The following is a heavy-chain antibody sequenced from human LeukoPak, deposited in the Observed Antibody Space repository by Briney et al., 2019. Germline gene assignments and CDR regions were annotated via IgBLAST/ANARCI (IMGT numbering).Heavy chain of an antibody. D-gene: IGHD6-13*01. CDR3: AKVGGRSSSLYYGMDV. V-gene: IGHV3-23*01. CDR1: GFTFSSYA. Sequence: GGSLRLSCAASGFTFSSYAMSWVRQAPGKGLEWVSAISGSGGSTYYADSVKGRFTISRGNSKNTLYLQMNSLRAEDTAVYYCAKVGGRSSSLYYGMDVWGQGTTVTVSS. J-gene: IGHJ6*02. CDR2: ISGSGGST.